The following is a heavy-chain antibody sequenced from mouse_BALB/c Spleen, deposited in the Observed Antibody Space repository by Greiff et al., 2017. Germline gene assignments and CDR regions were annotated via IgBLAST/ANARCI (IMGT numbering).Heavy chain of an antibody. Sequence: EVQLQQSGAELVKPGASVKLSCTASGFNIKDTYMHWVKQRPEQGLEWIGRIDPANGNTKYDPKFQGKASITADTSSNTAYLQLSSLTSEDTAVYYCTYFGWFAYWGQGTLVTVSA. J-gene: IGHJ3*01. D-gene: IGHD2-10*01. V-gene: IGHV14-3*02. CDR3: TYFGWFAY. CDR2: IDPANGNT. CDR1: GFNIKDTY.